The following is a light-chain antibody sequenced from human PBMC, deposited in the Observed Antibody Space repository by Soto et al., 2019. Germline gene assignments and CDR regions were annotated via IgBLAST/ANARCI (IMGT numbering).Light chain of an antibody. CDR3: QQYNSWPLT. CDR2: DAS. CDR1: QSISSW. J-gene: IGKJ4*01. V-gene: IGKV1-5*01. Sequence: DIQMTQSPSTLSGSVGDRVTITCRASQSISSWLAWYQQKPGKAPKLLIYDASSLESGVPSRFSGSGSGTDFTLTISSLQPDEFAVYYCQQYNSWPLTFGGGTKVDI.